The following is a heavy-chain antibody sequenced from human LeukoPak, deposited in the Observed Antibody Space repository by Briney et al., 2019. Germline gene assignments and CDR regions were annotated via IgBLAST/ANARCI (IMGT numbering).Heavy chain of an antibody. CDR3: ARGQTYYDFWSGYYFDY. V-gene: IGHV3-30*01. CDR2: ISYDGSNK. J-gene: IGHJ4*02. D-gene: IGHD3-3*01. CDR1: GFTFSSYA. Sequence: PGRSLRLSCAASGFTFSSYAMHWVRQAPGKGLEWVAVISYDGSNKYYADSVKGRFTISRDNSKNTLYLQMNSLRAEDAAVYYCARGQTYYDFWSGYYFDYWGQGTLVTVSS.